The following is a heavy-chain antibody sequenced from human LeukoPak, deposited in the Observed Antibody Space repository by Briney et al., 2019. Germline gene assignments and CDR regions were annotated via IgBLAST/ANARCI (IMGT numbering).Heavy chain of an antibody. J-gene: IGHJ6*02. V-gene: IGHV3-30-3*01. D-gene: IGHD3-10*01. Sequence: GGSLRLSCAASGFTFSSYAMHWVRQAPGKGLEWVAVISYDGSNKYYADSVKGRFTISRDNSKNTLYLQMNSLRAEDTAVYYCAKAKERITMVRASYYYYGMDVWGQGTTVTVSS. CDR1: GFTFSSYA. CDR3: AKAKERITMVRASYYYYGMDV. CDR2: ISYDGSNK.